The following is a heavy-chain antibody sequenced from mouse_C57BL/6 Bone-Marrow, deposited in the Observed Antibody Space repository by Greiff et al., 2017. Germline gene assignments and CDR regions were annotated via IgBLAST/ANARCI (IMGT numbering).Heavy chain of an antibody. Sequence: VQLQQPGAELVRPGSSVKLSCKASGYTFTSYWMAWVKQRPGQGLEWIGNIYPSDSETHYNQKFKDKATLTVDKSSSTAYMQLSSLTSEDSAVYYCARRDYYSIPWFAYWGQGTLVTVSA. CDR1: GYTFTSYW. V-gene: IGHV1-61*01. CDR3: ARRDYYSIPWFAY. J-gene: IGHJ3*01. D-gene: IGHD2-5*01. CDR2: IYPSDSET.